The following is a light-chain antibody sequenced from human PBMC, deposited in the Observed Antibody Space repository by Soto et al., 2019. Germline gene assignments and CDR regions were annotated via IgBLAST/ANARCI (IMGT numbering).Light chain of an antibody. J-gene: IGKJ1*01. CDR2: GAS. V-gene: IGKV3-20*01. CDR1: QSVSSSY. Sequence: EMVMTQSPATLSVYPGERATLSCRASQSVSSSYLAWYQQKPGQAPRLLIYGASSRATGIPDRFSGSGSGTDFTLTISILEPEDFAVYYCQQYGSSPWTFGQGTKVDIK. CDR3: QQYGSSPWT.